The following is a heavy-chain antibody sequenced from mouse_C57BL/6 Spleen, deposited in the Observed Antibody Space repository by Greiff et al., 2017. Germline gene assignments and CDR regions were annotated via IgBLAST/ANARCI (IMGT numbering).Heavy chain of an antibody. Sequence: EVKLMESGPGLVKPSQSLSLTCSVTGYSITSGYYWNWIRQFPGNKLEWLGYISYDGSNNYNPSLKNRFSISRDTSKNQFFLKLNSVTTEDTATYDCARAPIYYSAMDYWGQGTSVTVSS. V-gene: IGHV3-6*01. D-gene: IGHD6-5*01. CDR2: ISYDGSN. CDR1: GYSITSGYY. CDR3: ARAPIYYSAMDY. J-gene: IGHJ4*01.